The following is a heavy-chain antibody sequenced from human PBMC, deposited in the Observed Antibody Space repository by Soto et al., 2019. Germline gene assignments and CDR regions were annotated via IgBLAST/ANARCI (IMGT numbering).Heavy chain of an antibody. V-gene: IGHV1-8*01. D-gene: IGHD2-2*01. CDR1: GYTFTNYD. Sequence: QVQLVQSGAEVRKPGASVKVSCKASGYTFTNYDINWVRQAPGEGLEWMGWMNPNSGNRGFGQKFQGRVTMTSNTSISTAYMELTSLTSDDTAVYFCARGGYVASFPSYPYCMAVWGEGTTVTVSS. J-gene: IGHJ6*03. CDR2: MNPNSGNR. CDR3: ARGGYVASFPSYPYCMAV.